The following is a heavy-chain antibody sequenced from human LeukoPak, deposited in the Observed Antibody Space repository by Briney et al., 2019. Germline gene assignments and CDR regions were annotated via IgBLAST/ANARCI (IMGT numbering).Heavy chain of an antibody. J-gene: IGHJ3*02. D-gene: IGHD6-19*01. Sequence: GGSLRLSCAASGFTFSSYSMNWVRQAPGKGLEWVSSISSSSSYIYYADSVKGRFTISRDNAKNSLYLQMNSLRAEDTAVYYCARRSSSGWRGEEGACDIWGQETMVTVSS. V-gene: IGHV3-21*01. CDR1: GFTFSSYS. CDR3: ARRSSSGWRGEEGACDI. CDR2: ISSSSSYI.